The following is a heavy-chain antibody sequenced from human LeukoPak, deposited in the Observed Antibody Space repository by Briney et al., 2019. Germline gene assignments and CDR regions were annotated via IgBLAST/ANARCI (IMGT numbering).Heavy chain of an antibody. CDR1: GGSISSYY. D-gene: IGHD3-10*01. CDR2: IYYSGST. CDR3: ARMYYYGSGSYYFDY. J-gene: IGHJ4*02. V-gene: IGHV4-59*01. Sequence: SETLSLTCTVSGGSISSYYWSWIRQPPGKGLEWIGYIYYSGSTNYNPSLKSRVTIPVDTSKNQFSLKLSSVTAADTAVYYCARMYYYGSGSYYFDYWGQGTLVTVSS.